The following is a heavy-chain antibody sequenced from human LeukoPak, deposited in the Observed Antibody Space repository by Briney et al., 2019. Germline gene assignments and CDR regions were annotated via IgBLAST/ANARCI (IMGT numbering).Heavy chain of an antibody. J-gene: IGHJ3*02. CDR3: AKGDYDILTGPDAFDI. D-gene: IGHD3-9*01. V-gene: IGHV3-53*01. CDR1: GFTVSSNY. Sequence: PGGSLRLSCAASGFTVSSNYMSWVRQAPGKGLEWVSVIYSGGSTYYADSVKGRFTISRDNSKNTLYLQMNSLRAEDTAVYYCAKGDYDILTGPDAFDIWGQGTMVTVSS. CDR2: IYSGGST.